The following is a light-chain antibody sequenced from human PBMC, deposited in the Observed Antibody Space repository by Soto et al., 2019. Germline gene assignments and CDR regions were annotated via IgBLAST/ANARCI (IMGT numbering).Light chain of an antibody. CDR1: TGAVTSGYY. Sequence: QAVVTQEHSLTVSPGGTVTLTCASSTGAVTSGYYPNWFQQKPGQAPRALIYSTSNKHYWTPARFSGSLLGGKAALTLSGVQPEDEAEYYCLLYYGGAQPHVVVGGGTKLTVL. J-gene: IGLJ2*01. V-gene: IGLV7-43*01. CDR3: LLYYGGAQPHVV. CDR2: STS.